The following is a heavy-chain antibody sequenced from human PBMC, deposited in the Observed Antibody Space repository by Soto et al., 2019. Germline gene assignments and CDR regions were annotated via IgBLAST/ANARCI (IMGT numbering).Heavy chain of an antibody. CDR3: AKEIVPVATYDYYGMDV. CDR1: GFTFSSYG. D-gene: IGHD5-12*01. CDR2: ISYDGSNK. J-gene: IGHJ6*02. Sequence: QVQLVESGGGVVQPGRSLRLSCAASGFTFSSYGMHWVRQAPGKGLEWVAVISYDGSNKYYADSVKGRFTISRDNSKNTLYLQMNSLRAEDTAVYYCAKEIVPVATYDYYGMDVWGQGTTVTVSS. V-gene: IGHV3-30*18.